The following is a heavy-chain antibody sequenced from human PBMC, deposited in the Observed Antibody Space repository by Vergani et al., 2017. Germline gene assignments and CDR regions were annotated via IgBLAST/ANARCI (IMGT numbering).Heavy chain of an antibody. Sequence: QVQLVESGGGVVQRGGSLRLSCATSGFTLSIYDMQCIRQGPGKGLEFVAVIQFDGINQYYADSVKGRFTLSRDFSKNTLYLQMNSLRTDDTATYYCAKHFRGWGIDYWGQGTQVIVSS. J-gene: IGHJ4*02. CDR3: AKHFRGWGIDY. CDR2: IQFDGINQ. D-gene: IGHD3-16*01. CDR1: GFTLSIYD. V-gene: IGHV3-30*02.